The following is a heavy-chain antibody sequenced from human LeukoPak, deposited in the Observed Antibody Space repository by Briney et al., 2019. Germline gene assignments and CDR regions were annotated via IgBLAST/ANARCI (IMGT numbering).Heavy chain of an antibody. J-gene: IGHJ3*02. CDR1: GFTFSSYG. CDR2: LRYDGSNK. Sequence: GGSLRLSCGAPGFTFSSYGMHWVRQAPGKGLEWVAFLRYDGSNKYYADSVKGRFTISRDNSKNTLYLQMNSLRAEDTAMYYCAKEYDILTGYYASDIWGQGTMVTVSS. V-gene: IGHV3-30*02. D-gene: IGHD3-9*01. CDR3: AKEYDILTGYYASDI.